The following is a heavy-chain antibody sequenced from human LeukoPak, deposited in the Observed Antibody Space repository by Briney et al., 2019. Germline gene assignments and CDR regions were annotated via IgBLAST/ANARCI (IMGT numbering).Heavy chain of an antibody. D-gene: IGHD3-10*01. CDR2: IYYSGST. CDR1: GGSISSYY. J-gene: IGHJ4*02. CDR3: ARGPRRITMVRGVMDFDY. Sequence: SETLSLTRTVSGGSISSYYWSWIRQPPGKGLEWIGYIYYSGSTNYNPSLQSRVTISVDTSKNQYSLKLSSVAAADAAVYYCARGPRRITMVRGVMDFDYWGQGPLVTVSS. V-gene: IGHV4-59*12.